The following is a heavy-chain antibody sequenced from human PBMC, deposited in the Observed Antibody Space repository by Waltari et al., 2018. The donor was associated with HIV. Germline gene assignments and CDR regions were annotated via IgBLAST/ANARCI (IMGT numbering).Heavy chain of an antibody. V-gene: IGHV3-30*18. CDR3: AKGDRGLGIFYYYYYAMDV. J-gene: IGHJ6*02. D-gene: IGHD3-10*01. Sequence: QVQLVESGGGVVQPGRSLRLSCAASGFTFSGCGLLLVRQAPGKGLEWVAVISYDGSNKYFAESVKGRFTISRDNSKHTLYLQMSSLRAEDTAVYYCAKGDRGLGIFYYYYYAMDVWGRGTTVTVSS. CDR1: GFTFSGCG. CDR2: ISYDGSNK.